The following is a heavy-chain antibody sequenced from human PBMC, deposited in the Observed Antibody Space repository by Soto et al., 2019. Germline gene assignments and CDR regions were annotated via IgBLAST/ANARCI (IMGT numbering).Heavy chain of an antibody. D-gene: IGHD2-2*02. CDR2: ITVGGGST. CDR1: GFTFSNHP. Sequence: GGSLRLSCAASGFTFSNHPMTWVRQAPGKGLEWVSTITVGGGSTYYAGSAKGRFTISRDNSKNTLYLQMNSLRAEDTAVYYCAKSGYCSSTSCYTELYYYYGMDVWGQGTTVTVSS. V-gene: IGHV3-23*01. CDR3: AKSGYCSSTSCYTELYYYYGMDV. J-gene: IGHJ6*02.